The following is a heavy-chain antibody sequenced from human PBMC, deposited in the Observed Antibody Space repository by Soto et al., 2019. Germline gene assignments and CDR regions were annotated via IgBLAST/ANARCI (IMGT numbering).Heavy chain of an antibody. CDR3: ARGGVVRGNWFDP. CDR2: ISAHDSKT. J-gene: IGHJ5*02. CDR1: DYTFTRSG. V-gene: IGHV1-18*04. D-gene: IGHD3-10*01. Sequence: QVQLVQSGAEVKKPGASVKVSCKASDYTFTRSGINWVRQAPGQGLEWMGWISAHDSKTNYAQNLQGRGTLTTDTPTSTAYMELRSLRSDDTAVYYCARGGVVRGNWFDPWGQGTLVTVSS.